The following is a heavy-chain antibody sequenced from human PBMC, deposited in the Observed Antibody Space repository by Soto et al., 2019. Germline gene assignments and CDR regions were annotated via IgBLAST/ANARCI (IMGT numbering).Heavy chain of an antibody. J-gene: IGHJ4*02. V-gene: IGHV4-39*01. D-gene: IGHD6-19*01. CDR2: IYYSGST. Sequence: PSETLSLTCTVSGGSISSSSYYWGWIRQPPGKGLKWIGSIYYSGSTYYNPSLKSRVTISVDTSKNQFSLKLSSVTAADTAVYYCARFYSSGWIDYWGQGTLVTVSS. CDR3: ARFYSSGWIDY. CDR1: GGSISSSSYY.